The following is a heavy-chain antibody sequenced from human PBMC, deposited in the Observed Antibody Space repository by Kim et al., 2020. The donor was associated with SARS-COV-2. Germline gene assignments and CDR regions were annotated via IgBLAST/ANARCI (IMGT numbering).Heavy chain of an antibody. V-gene: IGHV4-59*01. J-gene: IGHJ6*02. D-gene: IGHD4-17*01. Sequence: SETLSLTCTVSDGSISSSYWSWIRQPPGKGLEWIGYIYYSGSTNYNPSLKSRVTISVDTSQNQFSLKLSSVTAADTAVYYCAITMTKESYYYYVMDVWGQGTTVTVSS. CDR3: AITMTKESYYYYVMDV. CDR2: IYYSGST. CDR1: DGSISSSY.